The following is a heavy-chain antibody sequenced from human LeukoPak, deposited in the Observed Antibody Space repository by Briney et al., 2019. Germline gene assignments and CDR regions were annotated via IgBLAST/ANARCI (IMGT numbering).Heavy chain of an antibody. Sequence: PGGSLRLSCAASGFTFSDYYMSWIRQAPRKGLEWVSYISSSSSSYTNYADSVKGRFSISRDNAKNSLYLQMNSLRAEDTALYYCARPYSSGWYGGFDLWGRGTLVTVSS. V-gene: IGHV3-11*03. CDR1: GFTFSDYY. D-gene: IGHD6-19*01. CDR2: ISSSSSSYT. J-gene: IGHJ2*01. CDR3: ARPYSSGWYGGFDL.